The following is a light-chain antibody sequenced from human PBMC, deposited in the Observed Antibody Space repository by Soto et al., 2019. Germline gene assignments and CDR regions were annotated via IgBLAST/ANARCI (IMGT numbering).Light chain of an antibody. CDR3: QKYNNWPLT. CDR2: GEY. CDR1: ENVNSN. J-gene: IGKJ5*01. V-gene: IGKV3-15*01. Sequence: VMTQSPATLPLSPGDRATLSCRASENVNSNVAWWYQQKPGQTPRILIFGEYTRASGIPGRLSGSGSGTELNLTISRLQSEDFAVYWCQKYNNWPLTCGPGTRLEIK.